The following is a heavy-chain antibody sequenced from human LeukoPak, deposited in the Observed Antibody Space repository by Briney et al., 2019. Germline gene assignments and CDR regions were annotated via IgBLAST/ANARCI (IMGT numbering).Heavy chain of an antibody. CDR1: GYTFTSYG. D-gene: IGHD2-2*01. CDR3: ARDLEASRDGYYYYGMDV. Sequence: ASVKVSCKASGYTFTSYGISWVRQAPGQGLEWMGWISAYNGNTNYAQKLQGRVTTTTDTSTSTAYMELRSLRSDDTAVYYCARDLEASRDGYYYYGMDVWGQGTTVTVSS. J-gene: IGHJ6*02. CDR2: ISAYNGNT. V-gene: IGHV1-18*01.